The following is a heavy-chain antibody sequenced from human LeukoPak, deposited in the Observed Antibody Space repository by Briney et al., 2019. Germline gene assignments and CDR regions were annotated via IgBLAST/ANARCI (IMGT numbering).Heavy chain of an antibody. V-gene: IGHV3-11*01. Sequence: GGSLRPSCAASGFTFSDYYMSWIRQAPGKGLEWVSYMSPSGSAIYYADSVKGRFTISRGNAKNSLYLQMNSLRAEDTAVYFCARGGRDGYVYYWGQGTLVTVSS. CDR3: ARGGRDGYVYY. D-gene: IGHD5-24*01. J-gene: IGHJ4*02. CDR2: MSPSGSAI. CDR1: GFTFSDYY.